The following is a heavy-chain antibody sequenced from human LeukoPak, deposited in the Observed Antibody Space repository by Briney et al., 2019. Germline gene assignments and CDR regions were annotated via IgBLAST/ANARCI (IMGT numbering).Heavy chain of an antibody. CDR3: ARDRFEYSSSPEGPPDNWFDP. J-gene: IGHJ5*02. D-gene: IGHD6-6*01. Sequence: GGSLRLSCAASGFTFSSYSMNWVRQAPGKGLEWVSSISSSSSYIYYADSVKGRFTISRDNAKNSLYLQMNSLRAEDTAVYYCARDRFEYSSSPEGPPDNWFDPWGQGTLVTVSS. CDR2: ISSSSSYI. CDR1: GFTFSSYS. V-gene: IGHV3-21*01.